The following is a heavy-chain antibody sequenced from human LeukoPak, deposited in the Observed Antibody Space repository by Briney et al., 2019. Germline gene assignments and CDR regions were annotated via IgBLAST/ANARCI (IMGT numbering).Heavy chain of an antibody. J-gene: IGHJ4*02. CDR3: ARELLTGEGDY. Sequence: SGGSLRLSCAASGFTFSSYAMHWVRQAPGKGLEWVAVISYDGSNKYYADSVKGRFTISRVNSKNTLYLQMNSLRAEDTAVYYCARELLTGEGDYWGQGTLVTVSS. D-gene: IGHD3-9*01. CDR1: GFTFSSYA. CDR2: ISYDGSNK. V-gene: IGHV3-30-3*01.